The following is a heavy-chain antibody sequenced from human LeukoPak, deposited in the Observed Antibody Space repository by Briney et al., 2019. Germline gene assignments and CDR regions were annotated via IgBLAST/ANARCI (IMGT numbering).Heavy chain of an antibody. D-gene: IGHD6-19*01. J-gene: IGHJ4*02. CDR1: GASIRNYY. Sequence: SETLSLTCTVSGASIRNYYWSWIRQSPGKGLEWIGYIYYSGSTNYNPSLESRVAISVDTSKNQFSLKLSSVTAADTAVYYCARGTRASVAGYYFDYWGQGTLVTVSS. V-gene: IGHV4-59*08. CDR3: ARGTRASVAGYYFDY. CDR2: IYYSGST.